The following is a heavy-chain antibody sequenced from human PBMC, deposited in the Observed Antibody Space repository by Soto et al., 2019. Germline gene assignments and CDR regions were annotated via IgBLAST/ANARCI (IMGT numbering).Heavy chain of an antibody. D-gene: IGHD2-2*01. CDR2: IYYSGST. CDR3: ATNKGYCSSTSCYGFR. Sequence: PSETLSLTCTVSGGSISSSSYYWGWIRQPPGKGLEWIGSIYYSGSTYYNPSLKSRVTISVDTSKNQFSLKLSSVTAADTAVYYCATNKGYCSSTSCYGFRWGQGTLVTVS. V-gene: IGHV4-39*01. J-gene: IGHJ4*02. CDR1: GGSISSSSYY.